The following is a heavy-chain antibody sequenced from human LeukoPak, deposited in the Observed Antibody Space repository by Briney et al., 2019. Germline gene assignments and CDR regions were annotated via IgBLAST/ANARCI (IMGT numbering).Heavy chain of an antibody. V-gene: IGHV4-61*05. CDR2: IYTSGST. Sequence: SETLSLTCTVSGGSISSSSYYWGWIRQPPGKGLEWIGYIYTSGSTNYNPSLKSRVTMSVDTSKNQFSLKLSSVTAADTAVYYCARASSSWLYYFDYWGQGTLVTVSS. D-gene: IGHD6-13*01. J-gene: IGHJ4*02. CDR1: GGSISSSSYY. CDR3: ARASSSWLYYFDY.